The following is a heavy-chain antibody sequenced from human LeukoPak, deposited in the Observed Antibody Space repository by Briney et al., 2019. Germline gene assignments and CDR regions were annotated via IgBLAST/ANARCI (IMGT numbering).Heavy chain of an antibody. Sequence: EGSLRLSCAASGFTFSNAWMSWVRQAPGKGLEWVGRIKSKTDGGTTDYAAPVKGRFTISRDDSKNTLYLQMNSLKTEDTAVYYCTTLPTWEPPSDDAFDIWGQGTMVTVSS. V-gene: IGHV3-15*01. J-gene: IGHJ3*02. CDR2: IKSKTDGGTT. CDR1: GFTFSNAW. CDR3: TTLPTWEPPSDDAFDI. D-gene: IGHD1-26*01.